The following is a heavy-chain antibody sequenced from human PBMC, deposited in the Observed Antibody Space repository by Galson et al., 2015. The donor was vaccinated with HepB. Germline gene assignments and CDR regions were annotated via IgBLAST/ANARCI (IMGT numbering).Heavy chain of an antibody. Sequence: SLRLSCAASGFTFSSYGMHWVRQAPGKGLEWVAVISYDGSNEYYADSVKGRFTISRDNSKNTLYLQMNSLRAEDTAVYYCAKDGPYYYYYYMDVWGKGTTVTVSS. CDR2: ISYDGSNE. CDR3: AKDGPYYYYYYMDV. CDR1: GFTFSSYG. J-gene: IGHJ6*03. V-gene: IGHV3-30*18.